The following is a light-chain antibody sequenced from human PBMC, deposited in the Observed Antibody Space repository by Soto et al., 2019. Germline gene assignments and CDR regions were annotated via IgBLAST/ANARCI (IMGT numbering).Light chain of an antibody. CDR3: QKYNSVPVT. Sequence: IQMTQSPSSLSASVGDRVTITCRASQDISIFLALYRQKPGTIPKLLIYSANTLQSGVPSRFSGSGFGTDFSLTISNLQPEDVATYYCQKYNSVPVTFGQGTRLEIK. J-gene: IGKJ5*01. CDR1: QDISIF. CDR2: SAN. V-gene: IGKV1-27*01.